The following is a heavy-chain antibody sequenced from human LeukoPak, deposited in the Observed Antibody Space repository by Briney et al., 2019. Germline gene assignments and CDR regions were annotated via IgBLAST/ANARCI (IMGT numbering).Heavy chain of an antibody. CDR2: ISSSSSTI. J-gene: IGHJ4*02. V-gene: IGHV3-48*01. CDR1: GFTFSSYS. CDR3: ARSPTYYYDSSGYYYFDY. D-gene: IGHD3-22*01. Sequence: GGSLRLSCAASGFTFSSYSMNWVRQAPGKGLEWVSYISSSSSTIYYADSVKGRFTISRDNAKNSLYLQMNSLRAEDTAVYYCARSPTYYYDSSGYYYFDYWGQGTLVTVSS.